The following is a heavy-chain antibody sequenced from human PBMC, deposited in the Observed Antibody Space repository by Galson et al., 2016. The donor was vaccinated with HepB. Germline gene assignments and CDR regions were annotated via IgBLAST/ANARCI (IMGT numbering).Heavy chain of an antibody. D-gene: IGHD3-22*01. CDR2: IYLDDSDT. J-gene: IGHJ1*01. Sequence: QSGAEVKKPGESLKISCEGSGYTSSSYWIGWVRQMPGKGLEWMGIIYLDDSDTRYTPSSQGQVTISADKSINTAYLQWSSLKASDTAIYYCARRDSNVWLEYYQHWGQGTLVTVSS. CDR3: ARRDSNVWLEYYQH. CDR1: GYTSSSYW. V-gene: IGHV5-51*01.